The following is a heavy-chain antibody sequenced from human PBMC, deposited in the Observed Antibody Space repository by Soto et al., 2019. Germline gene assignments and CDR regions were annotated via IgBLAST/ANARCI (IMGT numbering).Heavy chain of an antibody. D-gene: IGHD1-7*01. CDR2: IYYSGST. CDR3: AGTSSLQWYYMDV. V-gene: IGHV4-31*03. J-gene: IGHJ6*03. Sequence: SETLSLTCTVSGGSISSGGYYWSWIRQHPGKGLEWIGYIYYSGSTNYNPSLKSRVTISVDTSKNQFSLKLSSVTAADTAVYYCAGTSSLQWYYMDVWDKGTTVTVSS. CDR1: GGSISSGGYY.